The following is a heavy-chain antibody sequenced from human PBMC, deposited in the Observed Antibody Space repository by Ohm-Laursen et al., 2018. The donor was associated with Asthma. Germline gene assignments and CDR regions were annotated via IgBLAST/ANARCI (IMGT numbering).Heavy chain of an antibody. V-gene: IGHV1-3*01. Sequence: ATVKISCNASGYTFTSYAMHWVRQAPGQRLEWMGWINAGNGNTKYSQKFQGRVTITRDTSASTAYMELSSLRSEDTAVYYCARDLLVPAAARWFDPWGQGTLVTVSS. CDR1: GYTFTSYA. J-gene: IGHJ5*02. CDR3: ARDLLVPAAARWFDP. D-gene: IGHD2-2*01. CDR2: INAGNGNT.